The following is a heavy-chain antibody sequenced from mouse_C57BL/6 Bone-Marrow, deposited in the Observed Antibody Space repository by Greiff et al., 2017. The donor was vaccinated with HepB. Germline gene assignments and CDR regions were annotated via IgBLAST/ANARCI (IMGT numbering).Heavy chain of an antibody. Sequence: QVQLQQPGAELVMPGASVKLSCKASGYTFTSYWMHWVKQRPGQGLEWIGEIDPSDSYTNYNQKFKGKSTLTVDKSSSTAYMQLSSLTSEDSAVYDCARVRYWYFDVWGTGTTVTGSS. J-gene: IGHJ1*03. CDR3: ARVRYWYFDV. V-gene: IGHV1-69*01. CDR1: GYTFTSYW. D-gene: IGHD3-2*02. CDR2: IDPSDSYT.